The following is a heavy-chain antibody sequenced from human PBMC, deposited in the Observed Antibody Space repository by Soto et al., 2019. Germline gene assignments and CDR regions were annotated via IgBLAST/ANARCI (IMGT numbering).Heavy chain of an antibody. J-gene: IGHJ6*03. CDR3: AREGRLWLSNLYSYYDMDV. CDR2: IKHGGST. D-gene: IGHD5-12*01. V-gene: IGHV4-34*01. Sequence: QVQLQQWGAGLFKPSETLSLTCAVYGGSFSGYYWSWIRQPPGKGLAWIGEIKHGGSTNYNPSLKSRVTISVDKAKIQFSLKLSSVTAADSAVYSCAREGRLWLSNLYSYYDMDVWGKGPTATVSS. CDR1: GGSFSGYY.